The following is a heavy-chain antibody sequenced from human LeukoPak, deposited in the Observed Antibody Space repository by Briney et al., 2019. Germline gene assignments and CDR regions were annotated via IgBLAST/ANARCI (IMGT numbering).Heavy chain of an antibody. CDR2: INDDGSST. J-gene: IGHJ5*02. V-gene: IGHV3-74*01. D-gene: IGHD3-10*01. CDR1: GFTFSSYW. CDR3: ARVGIWFGGLDWFDP. Sequence: GGSLRLSCAASGFTFSSYWMHWVRQAPGKGLVWVSRINDDGSSTSYADSVKGRFTISRDNAKNTLYLQMNSLRAEDTAVYYCARVGIWFGGLDWFDPWGQGTLVTVSS.